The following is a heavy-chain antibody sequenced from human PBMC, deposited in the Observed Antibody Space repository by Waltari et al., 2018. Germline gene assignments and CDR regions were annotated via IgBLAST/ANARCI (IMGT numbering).Heavy chain of an antibody. D-gene: IGHD6-13*01. V-gene: IGHV4-39*07. CDR3: ARGRAAASAEYFQH. CDR2: IYYSGST. CDR1: GGSISSSSYY. Sequence: QLQLQESGPGLVKPSETLSLTCTVSGGSISSSSYYWGWIRQPTGKGLEWIGSIYYSGSTYYNPSLKSRVTISVDTSKNQFSLKLSSVTAADTAVYYCARGRAAASAEYFQHWGQGTLVTVSS. J-gene: IGHJ1*01.